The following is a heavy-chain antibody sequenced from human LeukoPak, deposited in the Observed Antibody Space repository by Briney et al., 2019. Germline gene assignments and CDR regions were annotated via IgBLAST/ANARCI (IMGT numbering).Heavy chain of an antibody. CDR2: IYSDGITT. D-gene: IGHD5-24*01. CDR3: ARDGRKLRDGYNY. V-gene: IGHV3-74*01. Sequence: GGSLRLSCAASGFTFSSYWMHWVRQAPGKGLVWVSRIYSDGITTNYADSVKGRFTISRDNAKNSLYLQMNSLRAEDTAVYYCARDGRKLRDGYNYGGQGTLVTVSS. CDR1: GFTFSSYW. J-gene: IGHJ4*02.